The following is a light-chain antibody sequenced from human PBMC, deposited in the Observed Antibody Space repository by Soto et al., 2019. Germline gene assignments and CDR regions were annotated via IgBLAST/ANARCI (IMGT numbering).Light chain of an antibody. CDR1: HSISSW. J-gene: IGKJ1*01. CDR3: QQYTGYSRT. CDR2: AAS. V-gene: IGKV1-5*01. Sequence: DIQMTQSPSTLSSSVGDRFTITCGASHSISSWLAWYQQKPGKAPNLLIYAASTLESGVPSRFSGSGSGTEFTLTISTLQPDDFATYYCQQYTGYSRTFGQGTKVDIK.